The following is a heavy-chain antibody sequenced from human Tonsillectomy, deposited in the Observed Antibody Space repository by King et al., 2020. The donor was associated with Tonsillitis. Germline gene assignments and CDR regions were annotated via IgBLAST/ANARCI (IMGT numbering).Heavy chain of an antibody. CDR2: IYYSGST. Sequence: QLQESGPGLVKPSETLSLTCTVSGGSLSSSSYSWGWIRQPPGKGLEWIGSIYYSGSTYYNPSLKSRVTISVDTSKNLFSLKLSSVTAADTAVYYCARHWGQLVRWFDPWGQGTLVTVSS. CDR1: GGSLSSSSYS. D-gene: IGHD6-13*01. J-gene: IGHJ5*02. V-gene: IGHV4-39*07. CDR3: ARHWGQLVRWFDP.